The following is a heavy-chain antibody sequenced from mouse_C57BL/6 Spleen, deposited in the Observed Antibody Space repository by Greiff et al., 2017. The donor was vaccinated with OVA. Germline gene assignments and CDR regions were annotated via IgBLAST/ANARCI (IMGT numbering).Heavy chain of an antibody. D-gene: IGHD1-1*01. CDR2: IDPEDGET. V-gene: IGHV14-2*01. CDR1: GFNIKDYY. Sequence: VQLQQSGAELVKPGASVKLSCTASGFNIKDYYMHWVKQRTEQGLEWIGRIDPEDGETKYAPKFQGKATITAETSSNTAYLQLSSLTSEDTAVYYCAVITTVVATGNYAMDYWGQGTSVTVSS. CDR3: AVITTVVATGNYAMDY. J-gene: IGHJ4*01.